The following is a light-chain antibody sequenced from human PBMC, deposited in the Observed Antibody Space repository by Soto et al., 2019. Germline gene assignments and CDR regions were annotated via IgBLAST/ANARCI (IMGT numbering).Light chain of an antibody. CDR3: QQSYDMPWT. V-gene: IGKV1-39*01. J-gene: IGKJ1*01. CDR2: AAY. Sequence: DIQVTQSPSSLSASVGDTVTITCRTSQSISSYLSWYQQKPGKAPKLLIYAAYTLQSGVPSGFSGSGSGTEFTLTISSLQPEDFAAYYCQQSYDMPWTFGQGTKVDIK. CDR1: QSISSY.